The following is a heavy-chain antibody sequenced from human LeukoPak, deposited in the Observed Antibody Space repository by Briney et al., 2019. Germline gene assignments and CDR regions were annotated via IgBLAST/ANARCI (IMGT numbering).Heavy chain of an antibody. CDR3: ARAEVRGVIITWDY. CDR1: GFTFSSYS. CDR2: ISSSSSYI. Sequence: GGSLRLSCAASGFTFSSYSMNWVRQAPGKGLEWVSSISSSSSYIYYADSVKGRFTISRDNAKNSLYLQMNSLRAEDTAVYYCARAEVRGVIITWDYWGQGTLVTVSS. J-gene: IGHJ4*02. V-gene: IGHV3-21*01. D-gene: IGHD3-10*01.